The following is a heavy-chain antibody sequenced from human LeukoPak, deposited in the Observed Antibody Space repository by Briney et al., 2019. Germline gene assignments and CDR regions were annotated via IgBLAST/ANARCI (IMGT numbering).Heavy chain of an antibody. J-gene: IGHJ3*02. CDR2: ISGSGGST. D-gene: IGHD2-21*02. V-gene: IGHV3-23*01. Sequence: GGSLRLSCAASGFTFSSYAMTWVRQAPGKGLEWVSSISGSGGSTYYADSVKGRFTISRDNSWNTLYLQMNSLRAEDTAVYYCAKDSRWDGYSGAFDRWGQGTMVTVSS. CDR1: GFTFSSYA. CDR3: AKDSRWDGYSGAFDR.